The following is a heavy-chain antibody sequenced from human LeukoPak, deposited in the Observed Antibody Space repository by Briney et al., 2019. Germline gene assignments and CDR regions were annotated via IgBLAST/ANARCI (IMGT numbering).Heavy chain of an antibody. CDR3: ASWTAMVGSLEY. CDR1: GGSFSGYY. V-gene: IGHV4-34*01. D-gene: IGHD5-18*01. Sequence: SETLSLTCAVYGGSFSGYYWSWIRQPPGKGLEWIGEINHSGSTNYNPSLKSRVTISVDTSKNQFSLKLSSVTAADTAVYYCASWTAMVGSLEYWGQGTLVTVSS. CDR2: INHSGST. J-gene: IGHJ4*02.